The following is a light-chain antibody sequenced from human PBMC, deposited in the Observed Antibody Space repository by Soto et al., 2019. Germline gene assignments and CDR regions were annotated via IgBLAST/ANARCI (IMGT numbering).Light chain of an antibody. CDR2: GAS. CDR3: QQYDNWPWT. CDR1: QTISGT. J-gene: IGKJ1*01. Sequence: EILMTQSPATLSVSPGGRPTLSCRASQTISGTLAWYQQKPGQAPRLLIHGASTRAPGFTARFSGSGSGTDFTLTISSLQSEDFAVYYCQQYDNWPWTFGQGTKVDIK. V-gene: IGKV3-15*01.